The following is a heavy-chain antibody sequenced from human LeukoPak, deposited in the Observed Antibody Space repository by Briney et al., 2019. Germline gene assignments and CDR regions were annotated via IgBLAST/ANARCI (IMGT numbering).Heavy chain of an antibody. CDR3: ARLAQQWELLPEFDY. V-gene: IGHV4-39*07. CDR1: GGSISSSSYY. J-gene: IGHJ4*02. Sequence: PSETLSLTCTVSGGSISSSSYYWGWIRQPPGKGLEWIGSIYYSGSTYYNPSLKSRVTISVDTSKNQFSLKLSSVTAADTAMYYCARLAQQWELLPEFDYWGQGTLVTVSS. D-gene: IGHD1-26*01. CDR2: IYYSGST.